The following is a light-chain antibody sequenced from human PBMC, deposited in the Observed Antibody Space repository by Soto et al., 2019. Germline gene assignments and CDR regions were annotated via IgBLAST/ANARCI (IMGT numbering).Light chain of an antibody. Sequence: DIVMTKSTLSLPVIPGEPASIACWYRKSLLQSNGYNYLDWYLQKPGQSPQLLIYVGSNRASGAPDRFSGSESGTDFTLKISRVEAEDVGVYYCMQAVQTPTFGQGTKVDIK. CDR3: MQAVQTPT. CDR2: VGS. V-gene: IGKV2-28*01. J-gene: IGKJ1*01. CDR1: KSLLQSNGYNY.